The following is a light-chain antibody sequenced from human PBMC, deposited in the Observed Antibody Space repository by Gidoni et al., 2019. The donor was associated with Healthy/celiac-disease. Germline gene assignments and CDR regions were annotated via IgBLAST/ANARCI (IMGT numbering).Light chain of an antibody. CDR3: QQYNSYSYT. V-gene: IGKV1-5*03. CDR2: KAS. J-gene: IGKJ2*01. Sequence: EIQMTQSPSTLSASVGDRVTITCRASQSISSWLAWYQQKPGKAPKLLIYKASSLESGVPSRFSGSGSGTEFTLTLSSLHPDDFATYYCQQYNSYSYTFGQGTKLEIK. CDR1: QSISSW.